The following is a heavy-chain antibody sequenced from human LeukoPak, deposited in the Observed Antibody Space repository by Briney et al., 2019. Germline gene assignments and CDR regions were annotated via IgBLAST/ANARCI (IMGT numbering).Heavy chain of an antibody. J-gene: IGHJ4*02. CDR3: ARGVVDYGDYSTNGHFDY. CDR2: ISSSSSYI. Sequence: PGGSLRLSCAASGFTFSSYSMNWVRQAPGKGLEWVSSISSSSSYIYYADSVKGRFTISRDNAKNSLYLQMNSLRAEDTAVYYCARGVVDYGDYSTNGHFDYWGQGTLVTVSS. V-gene: IGHV3-21*01. D-gene: IGHD4-17*01. CDR1: GFTFSSYS.